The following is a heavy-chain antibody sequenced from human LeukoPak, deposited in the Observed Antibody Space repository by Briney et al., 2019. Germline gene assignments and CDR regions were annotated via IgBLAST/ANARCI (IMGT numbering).Heavy chain of an antibody. V-gene: IGHV4-59*08. CDR3: ARHQQVAGQKTFDY. CDR1: GGSISGYY. D-gene: IGHD6-19*01. Sequence: SETLSLTCTVSGGSISGYYWSWIRQPPGKGLEWIAYIYYTGVTNYNPSLKSRVTASVDTSKNQFSLKLSSVTAADTAVYYCARHQQVAGQKTFDYWGQGPLVTVSS. CDR2: IYYTGVT. J-gene: IGHJ4*02.